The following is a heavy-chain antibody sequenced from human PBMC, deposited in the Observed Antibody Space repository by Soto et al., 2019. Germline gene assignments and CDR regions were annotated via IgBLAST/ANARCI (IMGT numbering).Heavy chain of an antibody. D-gene: IGHD2-8*01. CDR2: ISAGNGNT. CDR1: GYTFTSYA. V-gene: IGHV1-3*01. CDR3: ARGVYRYPPDY. Sequence: ASVKVSCKASGYTFTSYAMHWVRQAPGQRLEWMGWISAGNGNTKYSQKFQGRVTITRDTSASTAYMELSSLRSEDTAVYYCARGVYRYPPDYWGQGTLVTVSS. J-gene: IGHJ4*02.